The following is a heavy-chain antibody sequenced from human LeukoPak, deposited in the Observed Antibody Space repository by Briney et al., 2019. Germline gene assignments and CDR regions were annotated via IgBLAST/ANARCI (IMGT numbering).Heavy chain of an antibody. J-gene: IGHJ5*02. CDR3: AREAIRTLIGYCTNGVCRAFDP. V-gene: IGHV1-2*06. Sequence: GASVKVSCKASGYTFTGYYMHWVRQAPGQGLEWMGRINPNSGGINYAQKFQGRVTMTRDTSISTAYMELSGLRSDDTAVYYCAREAIRTLIGYCTNGVCRAFDPWGQGTLVTVSS. CDR2: INPNSGGI. D-gene: IGHD2-8*01. CDR1: GYTFTGYY.